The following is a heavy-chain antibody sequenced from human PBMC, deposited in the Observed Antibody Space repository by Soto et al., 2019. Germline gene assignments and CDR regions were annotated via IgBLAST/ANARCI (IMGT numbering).Heavy chain of an antibody. CDR3: ARDPSFGEATIQTETGTYYYGMDV. D-gene: IGHD5-12*01. Sequence: QVQLVQSGAEVKKPGASVKVSCKASGYTFTSYGISWVRQAPGHGLEWMGWISAYNGNTNYAQKLQGRVTMTTDTSPSTADMELRSLRSDDTAVYYCARDPSFGEATIQTETGTYYYGMDVWGQGTTVTVSS. V-gene: IGHV1-18*01. CDR2: ISAYNGNT. J-gene: IGHJ6*02. CDR1: GYTFTSYG.